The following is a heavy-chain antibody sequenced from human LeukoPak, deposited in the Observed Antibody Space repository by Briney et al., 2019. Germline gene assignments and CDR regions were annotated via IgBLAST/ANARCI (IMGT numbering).Heavy chain of an antibody. CDR1: GFTFSSYA. V-gene: IGHV3-23*01. CDR2: ISGSGGST. J-gene: IGHJ4*02. Sequence: GGSLRLSCAASGFTFSSYAISWVRQAPGKGLEWVSAISGSGGSTYYADSVKGRFTISRDNSKNTLYLQMNSLRAEDTAVYYCAKAVSFGVASSGFDYWGQGTLVTVSS. D-gene: IGHD3-3*01. CDR3: AKAVSFGVASSGFDY.